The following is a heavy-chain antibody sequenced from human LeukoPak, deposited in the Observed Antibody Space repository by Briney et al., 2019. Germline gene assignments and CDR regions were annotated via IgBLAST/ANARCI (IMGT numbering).Heavy chain of an antibody. CDR1: GFTFSSYW. CDR2: IKQDGSEK. V-gene: IGHV3-7*01. D-gene: IGHD3-22*01. J-gene: IGHJ4*02. CDR3: ARDRNPHKTYDSTYY. Sequence: GGSLRLSCAASGFTFSSYWMSWVRQAPGKGLKWVANIKQDGSEKYYVDSVKGRFTISRDNAKNSLYLQMNSLRAEDTAVYYCARDRNPHKTYDSTYYWGQGTLVTVSS.